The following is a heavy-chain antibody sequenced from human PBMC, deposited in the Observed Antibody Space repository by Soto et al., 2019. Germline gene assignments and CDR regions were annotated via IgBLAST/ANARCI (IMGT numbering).Heavy chain of an antibody. CDR3: ARDKDRLQLGGNYYYILDV. D-gene: IGHD5-12*01. Sequence: QVQLEQSGAEVKKPGSSVKVSCKASGGTFSTSAISWVRQAPGQGLEWMGGFIPIFPTSDYAHKFQGRLTITADEYTSTAYMELSGLKSDDTAVNYCARDKDRLQLGGNYYYILDVWGQGTTVTVSS. CDR2: FIPIFPTS. CDR1: GGTFSTSA. V-gene: IGHV1-69*12. J-gene: IGHJ6*02.